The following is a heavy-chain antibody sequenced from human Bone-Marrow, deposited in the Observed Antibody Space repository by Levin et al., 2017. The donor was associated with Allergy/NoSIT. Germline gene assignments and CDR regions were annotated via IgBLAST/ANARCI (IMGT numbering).Heavy chain of an antibody. CDR2: FHTSGNT. CDR3: PRDPPIAPRWFAR. D-gene: IGHD4-23*01. Sequence: SETLSLTCTVSNGSISDYRDYYWSWIRQPAGKGLEWIGRFHTSGNTNYNPSLKSRVTMSLDTSKNLFSLRLTSLTAADSATYFCPRDPPIAPRWFARWGRGTLVTVSS. J-gene: IGHJ2*01. CDR1: NGSISDYRDYY. V-gene: IGHV4-4*07.